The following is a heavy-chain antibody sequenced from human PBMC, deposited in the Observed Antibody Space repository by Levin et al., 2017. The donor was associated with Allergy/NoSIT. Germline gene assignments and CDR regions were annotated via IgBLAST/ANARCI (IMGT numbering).Heavy chain of an antibody. CDR3: AGVLRSTMDAFDI. J-gene: IGHJ3*02. Sequence: ASVKVSCAASGFTFSHYALSWVRQAPGKGLEWVSGISAGGGRTYYTDSVKGRFTMSKDNSENTVDLQMNSLRADDTAVYYCAGVLRSTMDAFDIWGQGTTVTVSS. D-gene: IGHD3-3*01. V-gene: IGHV3-23*01. CDR1: GFTFSHYA. CDR2: ISAGGGRT.